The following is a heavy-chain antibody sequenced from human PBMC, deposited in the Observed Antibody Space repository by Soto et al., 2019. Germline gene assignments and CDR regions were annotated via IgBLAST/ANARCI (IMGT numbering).Heavy chain of an antibody. Sequence: QVQLQESGPGLVKPSETLSLTCTVSGGSISSYYWSWIRQPPGKGLEWIGYIYYSGSTNYNPSLKRRVTISVDTSKNQFSLKLSSVTAADTAVYYCARDKGYYYDSSGYLNAFDIWGQGTMVTVSS. CDR3: ARDKGYYYDSSGYLNAFDI. D-gene: IGHD3-22*01. CDR1: GGSISSYY. V-gene: IGHV4-59*01. CDR2: IYYSGST. J-gene: IGHJ3*02.